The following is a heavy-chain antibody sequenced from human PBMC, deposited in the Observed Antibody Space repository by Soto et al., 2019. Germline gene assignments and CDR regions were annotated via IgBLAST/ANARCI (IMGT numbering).Heavy chain of an antibody. CDR3: ARLGVAYYYDSSGSTMGY. CDR2: IYPGDSDT. Sequence: PGESLKISCKGSGYSFTSYWIGWVRQMPGKGLEWMGIIYPGDSDTRYSPSFQGQVTISADKSISTAYLQWSSLKASDTAMYYCARLGVAYYYDSSGSTMGYWGQGTLVTVSS. J-gene: IGHJ4*02. D-gene: IGHD3-22*01. V-gene: IGHV5-51*01. CDR1: GYSFTSYW.